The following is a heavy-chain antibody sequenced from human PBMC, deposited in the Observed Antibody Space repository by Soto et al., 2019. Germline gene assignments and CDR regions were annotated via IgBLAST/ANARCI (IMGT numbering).Heavy chain of an antibody. Sequence: QLQLQESGPRLVKPSETLSLTCSVSDDSISTSNYYWAWVRQPPEMGPEWIGSVDYAGRAYYNPSLKSRVTISADTYENHFSLHLSSRTAADTSMYYCAKHSHHGRFSWGQGTLVTVSS. D-gene: IGHD1-26*01. CDR2: VDYAGRA. CDR1: DDSISTSNYY. CDR3: AKHSHHGRFS. J-gene: IGHJ5*02. V-gene: IGHV4-39*01.